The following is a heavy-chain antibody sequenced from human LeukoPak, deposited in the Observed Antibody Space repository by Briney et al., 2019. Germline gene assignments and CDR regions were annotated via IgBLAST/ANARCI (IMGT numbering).Heavy chain of an antibody. D-gene: IGHD6-6*01. J-gene: IGHJ4*02. CDR2: ISGSGGST. CDR1: GFTFSSYA. CDR3: AKKVGLVSAPLYYFDL. Sequence: PGGSLRLSCAASGFTFSSYAMSLVRQAPGKGLEWVSAISGSGGSTYYADSVKGRFTISRDNSKNTLYLQMNSLRAEDTAIYYCAKKVGLVSAPLYYFDLWGQGTLVTVSS. V-gene: IGHV3-23*01.